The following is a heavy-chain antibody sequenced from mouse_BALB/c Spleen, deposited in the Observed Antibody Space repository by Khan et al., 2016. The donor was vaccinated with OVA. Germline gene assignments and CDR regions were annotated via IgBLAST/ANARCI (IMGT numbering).Heavy chain of an antibody. CDR1: GDSISSGY. D-gene: IGHD2-14*01. CDR3: ARSTYRYAFAY. Sequence: EVQLQESGPSLVQPSQTLSLTCSVTGDSISSGYWSWIRKFPGNKLEYTGYMISSGYTYYNPSLKSRISITRHTSKNQYYLQLNSVTTEDTATYYCARSTYRYAFAYWGQGTLVTVSA. J-gene: IGHJ3*01. V-gene: IGHV3-8*02. CDR2: MISSGYT.